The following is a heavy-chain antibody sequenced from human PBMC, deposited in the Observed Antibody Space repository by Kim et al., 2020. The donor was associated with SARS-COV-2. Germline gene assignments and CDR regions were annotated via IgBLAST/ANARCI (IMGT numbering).Heavy chain of an antibody. V-gene: IGHV3-23*01. Sequence: ADSMKGRFTISRDNSKNTLYLQMNSQRAEDTAVYYCAKDLVIQPNGGFDYWGQGTLVTVSS. CDR3: AKDLVIQPNGGFDY. D-gene: IGHD5-18*01. J-gene: IGHJ4*02.